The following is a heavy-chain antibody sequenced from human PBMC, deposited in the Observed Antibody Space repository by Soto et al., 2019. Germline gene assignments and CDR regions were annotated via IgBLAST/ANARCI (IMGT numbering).Heavy chain of an antibody. CDR2: IYYSGST. J-gene: IGHJ4*02. CDR1: GGSISSYY. Sequence: SETLSLTCTVSGGSISSYYWSWIRQPPGKGLEWIGYIYYSGSTNYNPSLKSRVTISVDTSKNQFSLKLSSVTAADTAVYYCARENKYYYDSSGYLDYWGQGTLVTVSS. V-gene: IGHV4-59*01. CDR3: ARENKYYYDSSGYLDY. D-gene: IGHD3-22*01.